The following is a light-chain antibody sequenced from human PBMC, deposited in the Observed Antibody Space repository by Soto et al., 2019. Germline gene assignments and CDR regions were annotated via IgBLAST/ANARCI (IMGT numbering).Light chain of an antibody. CDR3: SSATSSSTGV. CDR2: EVT. CDR1: SSDVGISNY. J-gene: IGLJ2*01. Sequence: QSALTQPASLSGSPGQSITISCTGTSSDVGISNYVSWYQQHPGRAPKLMIYEVTSRPSGVSNRFSGSKSGNTASLTISGLQAEDEADYYCSSATSSSTGVFGGGTELTVL. V-gene: IGLV2-14*01.